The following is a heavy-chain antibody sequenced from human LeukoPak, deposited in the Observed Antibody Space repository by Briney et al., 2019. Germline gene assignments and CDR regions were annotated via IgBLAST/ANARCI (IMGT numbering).Heavy chain of an antibody. Sequence: GGSLRLSCAASGFTFSTYSMNWVRQAPGKGLEWVSYISSSSITIHYADSVKGRFTISRDNAKNSLYLQMNSLRAEDTAVYYCAREGRSGHRNPPDYWGQGTLVTVSS. CDR1: GFTFSTYS. J-gene: IGHJ4*02. CDR2: ISSSSITI. D-gene: IGHD2-15*01. V-gene: IGHV3-48*04. CDR3: AREGRSGHRNPPDY.